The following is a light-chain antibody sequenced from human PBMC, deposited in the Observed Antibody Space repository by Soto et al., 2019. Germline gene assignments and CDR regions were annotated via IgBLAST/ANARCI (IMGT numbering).Light chain of an antibody. V-gene: IGLV2-14*01. CDR1: SSDVGGYNY. CDR3: SSYTSSSTPYV. CDR2: EVS. J-gene: IGLJ1*01. Sequence: SALAQPASVSGSPGQSITISCTGTSSDVGGYNYVSWYQQHPGKAPKLMIYEVSNRPSGVSNRFSGPKSGNTASLTISGLQAEDEADYYCSSYTSSSTPYVFGTGTNVTV.